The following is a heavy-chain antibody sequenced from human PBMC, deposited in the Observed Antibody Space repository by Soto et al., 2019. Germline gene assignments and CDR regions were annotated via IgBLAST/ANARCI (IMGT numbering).Heavy chain of an antibody. J-gene: IGHJ4*02. D-gene: IGHD3-22*01. Sequence: GGSLRLSCAASGFTFSSYAMSWVRQAPGKGLEWVSAISGSGGSTYYADSVKGRFTISRDNSKNTLYLQMNSLRAEDTAVYYCAKGSPPCDYYDSSGYYWLDYWGQGTLVTFSS. CDR2: ISGSGGST. V-gene: IGHV3-23*01. CDR1: GFTFSSYA. CDR3: AKGSPPCDYYDSSGYYWLDY.